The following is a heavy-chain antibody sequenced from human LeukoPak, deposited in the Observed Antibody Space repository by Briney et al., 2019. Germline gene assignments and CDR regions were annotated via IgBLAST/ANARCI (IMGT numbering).Heavy chain of an antibody. CDR1: GFTFSSYA. Sequence: GGSLRLSCAASGFTFSSYAMSWVLQAPGKGLEWVSSISASGGSTYYADSAQGRFTISRDNSKNTLYLQLNSLRAEDTAVYYCAKGLNGYDFDYWGQGALVTVSS. J-gene: IGHJ4*02. V-gene: IGHV3-23*01. CDR3: AKGLNGYDFDY. D-gene: IGHD5-12*01. CDR2: ISASGGST.